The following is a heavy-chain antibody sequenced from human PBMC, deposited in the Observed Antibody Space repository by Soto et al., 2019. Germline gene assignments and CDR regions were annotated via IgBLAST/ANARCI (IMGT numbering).Heavy chain of an antibody. CDR1: GYSFTDYH. D-gene: IGHD2-8*01. Sequence: ASVKVSCKASGYSFTDYHIHWARQAPGQGLEWLGRINPKSGGTSTAQKFQGWVTMTRDRSISTVYMELTRLRSDDTAVYFCARGHSTDCSNGVCSFFYNHEMDVWGQGTTVTV. V-gene: IGHV1-2*04. CDR2: INPKSGGT. CDR3: ARGHSTDCSNGVCSFFYNHEMDV. J-gene: IGHJ6*02.